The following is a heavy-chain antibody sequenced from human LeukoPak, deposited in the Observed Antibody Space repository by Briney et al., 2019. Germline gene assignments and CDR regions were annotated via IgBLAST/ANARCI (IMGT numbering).Heavy chain of an antibody. V-gene: IGHV4-39*01. CDR3: ASASHDTSGYYGFDS. CDR2: IYYTGGT. J-gene: IGHJ4*02. CDR1: GGSITSGGYF. Sequence: PSETLSLTCTVSGGSITSGGYFWGWIRQPLGNGLEWIGIIYYTGGTYYNPSLKSRVTISVDTSKNQFSLKLRSVTAADTAVYYCASASHDTSGYYGFDSWGQGTLVTVSS. D-gene: IGHD3-22*01.